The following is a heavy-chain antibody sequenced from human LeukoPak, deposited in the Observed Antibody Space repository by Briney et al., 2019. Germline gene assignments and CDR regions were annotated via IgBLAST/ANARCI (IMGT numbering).Heavy chain of an antibody. CDR2: IKSKTDGGTT. CDR1: GFTVSSNY. CDR3: TTSLSSGYYIDY. Sequence: KTGGSLRLSCAASGFTVSSNYMSWVRQAPGKGLEWVGRIKSKTDGGTTDYAAPVKGRFTISRDDSKNTLYLQMNSLKTEDTAVYYCTTSLSSGYYIDYWGQGTLVTVSS. D-gene: IGHD3-22*01. J-gene: IGHJ4*02. V-gene: IGHV3-15*01.